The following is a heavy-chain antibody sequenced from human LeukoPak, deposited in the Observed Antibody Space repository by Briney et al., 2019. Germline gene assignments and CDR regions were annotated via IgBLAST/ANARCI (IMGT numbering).Heavy chain of an antibody. Sequence: GGSLRLSCAASGFTFSSYGMHWVRQAPGKGLEWVAFIRYDGSNKYYADSVKGRFTISRDNSKNTLYLQMNSLRAEDTAVYYCARGEYHQDGIGTNRFDNWGQGALVTVSS. D-gene: IGHD5-24*01. CDR2: IRYDGSNK. CDR3: ARGEYHQDGIGTNRFDN. V-gene: IGHV3-30*02. CDR1: GFTFSSYG. J-gene: IGHJ4*02.